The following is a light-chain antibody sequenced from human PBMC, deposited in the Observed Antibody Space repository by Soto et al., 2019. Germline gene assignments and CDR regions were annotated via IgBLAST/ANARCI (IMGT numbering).Light chain of an antibody. V-gene: IGKV3-11*01. CDR3: QQYNNWPPLT. J-gene: IGKJ4*01. Sequence: VLTQSPATLSLPPGERATLSCRASQSLSFYLAWYQQKPGQAPRLLIYDASNRATGIPARFSGSGSGTDFTLTIDSLEPEDSAVYYCQQYNNWPPLTFGGGTKVEIK. CDR1: QSLSFY. CDR2: DAS.